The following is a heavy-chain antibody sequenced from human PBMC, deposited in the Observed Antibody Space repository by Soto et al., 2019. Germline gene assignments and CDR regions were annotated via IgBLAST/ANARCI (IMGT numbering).Heavy chain of an antibody. CDR3: ARDVENYDYEWGGQR. CDR1: GFTFSSYG. Sequence: QVQLVESGGGVVQPGRSLRLSCAASGFTFSSYGIHWVRQAPGKGLEWVAVISYDGSNKYYADSVKGRFTISRDNSKNTLYLQMNSLRVEDTAVYYCARDVENYDYEWGGQRWGQGTLVTVSS. CDR2: ISYDGSNK. D-gene: IGHD3-16*01. V-gene: IGHV3-30*03. J-gene: IGHJ4*02.